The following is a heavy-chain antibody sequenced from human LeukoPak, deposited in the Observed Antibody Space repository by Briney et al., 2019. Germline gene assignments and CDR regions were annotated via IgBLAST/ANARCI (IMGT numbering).Heavy chain of an antibody. D-gene: IGHD3-3*01. J-gene: IGHJ4*02. CDR3: ARHPVGGLRFLEWLPLKGY. CDR2: IYASGSN. CDR1: RDSISSYY. V-gene: IGHV4-59*08. Sequence: AGTLSLTCIVSRDSISSYYWSWIRQPPAKGLEWIGNIYASGSNKYNPSLKTRVTISLDTSNNQFSLKLNSVTAADTAVYYCARHPVGGLRFLEWLPLKGYWGQGTLVPVFS.